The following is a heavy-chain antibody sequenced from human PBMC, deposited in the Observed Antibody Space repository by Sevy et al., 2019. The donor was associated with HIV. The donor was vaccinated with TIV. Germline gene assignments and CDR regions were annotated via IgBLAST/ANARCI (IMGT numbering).Heavy chain of an antibody. D-gene: IGHD3-3*01. CDR2: IRSKANSYAT. CDR3: TRVDGVVITSEYFQH. CDR1: GFTFSGSA. Sequence: GGSLRLSCAASGFTFSGSAMHWVRQASGKGLEWVGRIRSKANSYATAYAASVKGRFTISRDDSKNTAYLQMNSLKTGDTAVYYCTRVDGVVITSEYFQHWGQGTLVTVSS. J-gene: IGHJ1*01. V-gene: IGHV3-73*01.